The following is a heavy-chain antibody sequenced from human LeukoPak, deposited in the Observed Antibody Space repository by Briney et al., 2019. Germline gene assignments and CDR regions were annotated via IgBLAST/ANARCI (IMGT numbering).Heavy chain of an antibody. CDR3: AKDRSWGLDY. J-gene: IGHJ4*02. CDR2: LSGSGDTT. V-gene: IGHV3-23*01. CDR1: GCIFNSYG. D-gene: IGHD7-27*01. Sequence: PGGSLRLSCAASGCIFNSYGMSWVRQAPGKGLEWVSALSGSGDTTYYADSVKGRFTISRDNSKNTLYLQMNSLRVEDTAIYYCAKDRSWGLDYWGQGTLVTVSS.